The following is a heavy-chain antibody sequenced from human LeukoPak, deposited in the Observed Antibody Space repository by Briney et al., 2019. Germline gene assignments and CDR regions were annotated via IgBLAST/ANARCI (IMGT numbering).Heavy chain of an antibody. CDR1: GGSISSSNW. Sequence: SETLSLTCAVSGGSISSSNWWSWVRQPPGKGLEWIGEIYHSGSTNYNPSLKSRVTISVDTSKNRFSLKLSSVTAADTAVYYCARTIAARPSYYYYYYGMDVWGQGTTVTVSS. J-gene: IGHJ6*02. V-gene: IGHV4-4*02. CDR2: IYHSGST. CDR3: ARTIAARPSYYYYYYGMDV. D-gene: IGHD6-6*01.